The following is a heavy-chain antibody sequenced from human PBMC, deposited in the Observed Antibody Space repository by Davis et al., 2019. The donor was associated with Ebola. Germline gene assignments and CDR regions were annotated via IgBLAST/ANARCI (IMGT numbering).Heavy chain of an antibody. D-gene: IGHD1-7*01. CDR1: GFTFSTYT. Sequence: PGGSLRLSCAASGFTFSTYTMNWVRQAPGKGLEWVSSMGGISGAIFYADSVRGRFTISRDNAKNSLYLQMNSLRAEDTAVYYCARGNYGFDIWGQGTMVSVSS. V-gene: IGHV3-21*01. CDR3: ARGNYGFDI. CDR2: MGGISGAI. J-gene: IGHJ3*02.